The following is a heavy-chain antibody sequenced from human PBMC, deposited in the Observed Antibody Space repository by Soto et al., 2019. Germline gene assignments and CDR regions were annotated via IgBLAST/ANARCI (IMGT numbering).Heavy chain of an antibody. CDR1: GGSISSSSYY. V-gene: IGHV4-39*01. Sequence: PSETLSLTCTVSGGSISSSSYYWGGIRQPPGKGLEWIGSIYNSGSTYYNPSLKSRVTISIDTSKNQFSLKLSSLTAPDTAVYYGASLLHPLHFYDWGQGTLVTLAS. CDR2: IYNSGST. CDR3: ASLLHPLHFYD. J-gene: IGHJ4*02.